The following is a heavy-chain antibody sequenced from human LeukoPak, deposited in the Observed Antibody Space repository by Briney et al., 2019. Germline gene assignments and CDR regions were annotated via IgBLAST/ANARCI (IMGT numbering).Heavy chain of an antibody. Sequence: PGGSLRLSCAASGFTFSSYGMHWVRQAPGKGLEWVAVISYDGSNKYYADSVKARFTISRDNSKNTLYLQMNSLRAEDTAVYYCAKGRGYSYGQFDYWGQGTLVTVSS. CDR2: ISYDGSNK. CDR1: GFTFSSYG. V-gene: IGHV3-30*18. CDR3: AKGRGYSYGQFDY. J-gene: IGHJ4*02. D-gene: IGHD5-18*01.